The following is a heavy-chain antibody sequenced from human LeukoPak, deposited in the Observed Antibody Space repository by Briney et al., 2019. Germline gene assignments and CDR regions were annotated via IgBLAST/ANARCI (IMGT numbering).Heavy chain of an antibody. CDR1: GFTFSSYS. D-gene: IGHD5-18*01. J-gene: IGHJ5*02. Sequence: GGSLRLSCAASGFTFSSYSMNWVRQAPGKGLEWFSFISSSGDTVYYADSVKGRFTISRDNAKNSLYLQMSSLRAEDTAMYYCARELWLGWFDPWGQGTLVTVSS. CDR3: ARELWLGWFDP. CDR2: ISSSGDTV. V-gene: IGHV3-48*01.